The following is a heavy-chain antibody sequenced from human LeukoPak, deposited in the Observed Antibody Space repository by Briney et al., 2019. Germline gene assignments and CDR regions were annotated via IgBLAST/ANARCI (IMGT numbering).Heavy chain of an antibody. CDR2: INPNSGGT. J-gene: IGHJ4*02. CDR3: ARWGVVGAAAVNY. D-gene: IGHD1-26*01. V-gene: IGHV1-2*06. Sequence: ASVKVTCKASGYTFTSFAINWVRQAPGQGLEWMGRINPNSGGTNYAQKFQGRVTMTRDTSISTAYMELSRLRSDDTAVYYCARWGVVGAAAVNYWGQGTLVTVS. CDR1: GYTFTSFA.